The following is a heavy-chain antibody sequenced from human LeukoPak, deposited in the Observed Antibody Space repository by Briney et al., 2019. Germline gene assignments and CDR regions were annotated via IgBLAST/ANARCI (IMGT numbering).Heavy chain of an antibody. CDR2: ISSSSRYI. V-gene: IGHV3-21*01. CDR3: ARDSSSWPLFDY. D-gene: IGHD6-13*01. Sequence: GGSLRLSCAASGFTFSSYSMNWVRQAPGKGLEWVSSISSSSRYIYYADSVKGRFTISRDNAKNSLYLQMNSLRAEDTAVYYCARDSSSWPLFDYWSQGTLVTVSS. CDR1: GFTFSSYS. J-gene: IGHJ4*02.